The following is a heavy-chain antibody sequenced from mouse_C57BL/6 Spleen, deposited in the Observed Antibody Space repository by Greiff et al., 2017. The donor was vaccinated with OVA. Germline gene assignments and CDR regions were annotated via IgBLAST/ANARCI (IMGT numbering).Heavy chain of an antibody. Sequence: EVHLVESGGDLVKPGGSLKLSCAASGFTFSSYGMSWVRQTPDKRLEWVATISSGGSYTYYPDSVKGRFTISRDNAKNTLYLQMSSLKSEDTAMYYCARHGRGYFDVWGTGTTVTVSS. CDR3: ARHGRGYFDV. D-gene: IGHD6-1*01. CDR1: GFTFSSYG. V-gene: IGHV5-6*01. J-gene: IGHJ1*03. CDR2: ISSGGSYT.